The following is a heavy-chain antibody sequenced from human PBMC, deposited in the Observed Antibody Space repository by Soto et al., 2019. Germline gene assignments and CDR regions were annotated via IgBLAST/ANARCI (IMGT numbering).Heavy chain of an antibody. CDR1: VGAISSSNC. D-gene: IGHD2-2*01. J-gene: IGHJ4*02. CDR3: ARVGHYCSSTSCYFFDY. V-gene: IGHV4-4*03. Sequence: PPETLSLTCAVSVGAISSSNCWSWIRQPPGKGLEWIGEIYHSGSTNYNPSLKSRVTISVDKSKNQFSLKLSSVTAADTAVYYCARVGHYCSSTSCYFFDYWGQGTLVTVSS. CDR2: IYHSGST.